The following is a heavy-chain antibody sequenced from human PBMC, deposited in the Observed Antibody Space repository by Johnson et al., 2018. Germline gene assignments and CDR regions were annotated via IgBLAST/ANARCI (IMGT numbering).Heavy chain of an antibody. CDR3: ATQHIVGGTAIDY. Sequence: VQLVQSGGGLVKPGGSLRLSCAASGFTFSSYSMNWVRQAPGKGLEWVSSISSSSSYIYYADSVKGRFTISRDNPKNTLYLQMTSLIPEDTAVYYCATQHIVGGTAIDYWGQGILVTVSS. CDR2: ISSSSSYI. CDR1: GFTFSSYS. J-gene: IGHJ4*02. D-gene: IGHD2-21*02. V-gene: IGHV3-21*01.